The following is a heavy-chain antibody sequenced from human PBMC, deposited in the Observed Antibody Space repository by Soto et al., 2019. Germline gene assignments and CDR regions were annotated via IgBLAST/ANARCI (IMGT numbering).Heavy chain of an antibody. Sequence: GGSLRLSCAASGFTFSSYDMHWVRQATGKGLEWVSAIGTAGDTYYPGSVKGRFTISRENAKNSLYLQMNSLRAGDTAVYYCARGLLWFGELYSSAFDIWGQGTMVTVSS. D-gene: IGHD3-10*01. CDR1: GFTFSSYD. CDR3: ARGLLWFGELYSSAFDI. CDR2: IGTAGDT. J-gene: IGHJ3*02. V-gene: IGHV3-13*01.